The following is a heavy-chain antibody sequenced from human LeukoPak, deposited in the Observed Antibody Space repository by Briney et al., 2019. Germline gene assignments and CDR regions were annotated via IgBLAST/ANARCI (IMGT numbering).Heavy chain of an antibody. D-gene: IGHD6-6*01. CDR1: GGSFSGYY. J-gene: IGHJ4*02. CDR2: INHSGST. V-gene: IGHV4-34*01. CDR3: ARSPISQSSSSSHYYFDY. Sequence: SETLSLTRAVYGGSFSGYYWSWIRQPPGKGLEWIGEINHSGSTNYNPSLKSRVTISVDTSKNQFSLKLSSVTAADTAVYYCARSPISQSSSSSHYYFDYWGQGTLVTVSS.